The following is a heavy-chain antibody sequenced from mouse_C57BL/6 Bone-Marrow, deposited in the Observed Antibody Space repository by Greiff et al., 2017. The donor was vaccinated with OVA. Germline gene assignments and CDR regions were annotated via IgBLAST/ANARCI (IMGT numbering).Heavy chain of an antibody. Sequence: EVQLQQSGPELVKPGASVKISCKASGYTFTDYYMNWVKQSHGKSLEWIGDINPNNGGTSYNQKFKGKATLTVDKSSSTAYMELRSLTSEDSAVYYCARTYDYERDAMDYWGQGTSVTVSS. V-gene: IGHV1-26*01. CDR3: ARTYDYERDAMDY. D-gene: IGHD2-4*01. J-gene: IGHJ4*01. CDR2: INPNNGGT. CDR1: GYTFTDYY.